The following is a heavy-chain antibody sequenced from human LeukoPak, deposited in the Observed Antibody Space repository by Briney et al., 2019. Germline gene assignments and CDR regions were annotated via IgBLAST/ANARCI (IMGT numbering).Heavy chain of an antibody. J-gene: IGHJ4*02. CDR2: IYYSGST. V-gene: IGHV4-61*08. CDR1: GGSISSGGYS. Sequence: SQTLSLTCAVSGGSISSGGYSWSWIRQPPGRGLEWIGYIYYSGSTNYNPSLKSRVTISVDTSKNQFSLKLSSVTAADTAVYYCAREVGYGDYFDWGQGTLVTVSS. CDR3: AREVGYGDYFD. D-gene: IGHD4-17*01.